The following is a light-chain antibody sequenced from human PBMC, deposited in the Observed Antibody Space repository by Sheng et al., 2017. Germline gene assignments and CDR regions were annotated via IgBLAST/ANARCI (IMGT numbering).Light chain of an antibody. J-gene: IGLJ1*01. V-gene: IGLV1-51*01. Sequence: QSVLTQPPSVSAAPGQKVTISCSGSSSNIGSNYVAWYQHFPGTAPKLLIYDSYKRPSGVPDRFSGSKSGTSATLGITGLQTGDEADYYCGTWDRNLNSDVFGTGTKVTVL. CDR2: DSY. CDR3: GTWDRNLNSDV. CDR1: SSNIGSNY.